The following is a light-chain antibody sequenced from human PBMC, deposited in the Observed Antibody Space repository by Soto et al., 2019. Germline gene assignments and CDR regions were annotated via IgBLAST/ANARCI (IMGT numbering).Light chain of an antibody. Sequence: QSALTQPASVSGSPGQSITISCTGTSSDVGGYNYVSLYQQHPGKAPKLMIYDVSNRPSGVSNRFSGSKSGNTASLTISGLQAEDEADYYCSSYTSSSIPVVFGGGTQLTVL. J-gene: IGLJ2*01. V-gene: IGLV2-14*01. CDR1: SSDVGGYNY. CDR2: DVS. CDR3: SSYTSSSIPVV.